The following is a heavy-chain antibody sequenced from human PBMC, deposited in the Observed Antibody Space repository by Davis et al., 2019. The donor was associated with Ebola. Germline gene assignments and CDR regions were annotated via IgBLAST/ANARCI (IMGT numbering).Heavy chain of an antibody. CDR2: ISYDGSNK. CDR3: AREACSSISCYTYYFDY. CDR1: GFTFSSYA. V-gene: IGHV3-30-3*01. D-gene: IGHD2-2*02. Sequence: GGSLRLSCAASGFTFSSYAMHWVRQAPGKGLEWVAVISYDGSNKYYADSVKGRFTIPRDNSKNTLYLQMNSLRAEDTAVYYCAREACSSISCYTYYFDYWGQGTLVTVSS. J-gene: IGHJ4*02.